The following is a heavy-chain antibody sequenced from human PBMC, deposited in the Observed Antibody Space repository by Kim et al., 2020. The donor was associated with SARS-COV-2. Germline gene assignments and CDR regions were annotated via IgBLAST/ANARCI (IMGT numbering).Heavy chain of an antibody. CDR3: TTDYEGVVVVAEGPSGDDY. Sequence: GGSLRLSCAASGFTFSNAWMSWVRQAPGKGLEWVGRIKSKTDGGTTDYAAPVKGRFTISRDDSKNTLYLQMNSLKTEDTAVYYCTTDYEGVVVVAEGPSGDDYWGQGTLVTVSS. J-gene: IGHJ4*02. CDR2: IKSKTDGGTT. CDR1: GFTFSNAW. D-gene: IGHD2-15*01. V-gene: IGHV3-15*01.